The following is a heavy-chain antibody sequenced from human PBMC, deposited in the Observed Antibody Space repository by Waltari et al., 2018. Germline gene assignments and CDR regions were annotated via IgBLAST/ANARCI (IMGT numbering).Heavy chain of an antibody. CDR3: ARVQGWPTIPDY. CDR1: GFPISSDY. J-gene: IGHJ4*02. D-gene: IGHD2-15*01. V-gene: IGHV3-53*01. Sequence: EVQLVESGGGLIQPGGSLRLSCEASGFPISSDYMSWVRQAPGKGLEWISVIHSGGTTYYSDSVKGRFTISRDNSKNTLYLQMNSLRAEDTAVYYCARVQGWPTIPDYWGQGTLVTVSS. CDR2: IHSGGTT.